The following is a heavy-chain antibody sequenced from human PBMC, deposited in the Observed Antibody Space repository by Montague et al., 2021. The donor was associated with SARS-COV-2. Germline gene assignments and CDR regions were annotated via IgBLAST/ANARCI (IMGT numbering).Heavy chain of an antibody. J-gene: IGHJ6*02. CDR1: GGFISDSYY. CDR2: LYCSGSV. V-gene: IGHV4-39*02. D-gene: IGHD3-10*01. CDR3: VRGAEEAHFAMDV. Sequence: SETLSLTCIVSGGFISDSYYWAWIRQAPGKGLEWLGSLYCSGSVYSNPSLKSRVSISVDKSKNHFSLRLTSATAAETAVYYCVRGAEEAHFAMDVWGQGTTVTVS.